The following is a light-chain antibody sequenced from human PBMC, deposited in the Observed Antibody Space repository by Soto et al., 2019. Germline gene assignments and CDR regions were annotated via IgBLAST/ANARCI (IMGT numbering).Light chain of an antibody. Sequence: QSALTQPASVSGSPGQSITISCTGTSSDLGADDFVSWYQQHPGKAPKNVIYEGSNWPSGVSERFSGSKSGTTASLTISGLQAEDEADYYCSSYTTTDPFVFGTGTKLTVL. CDR2: EGS. CDR3: SSYTTTDPFV. CDR1: SSDLGADDF. V-gene: IGLV2-14*01. J-gene: IGLJ1*01.